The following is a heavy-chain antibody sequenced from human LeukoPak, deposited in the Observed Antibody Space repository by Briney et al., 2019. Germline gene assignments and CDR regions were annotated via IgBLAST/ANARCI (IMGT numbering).Heavy chain of an antibody. D-gene: IGHD6-19*01. J-gene: IGHJ4*02. CDR1: GFTFSSYG. CDR3: AKDHSGWYVAPPGY. CDR2: ISYDGSNK. V-gene: IGHV3-30*18. Sequence: GGSLRLSCAASGFTFSSYGMHWVRQAPGKGLEWVAVISYDGSNKYYADSVKGRFTISRDNSKNTLYLRMNSLRAEDTAVYYCAKDHSGWYVAPPGYWGQGTLVTVSS.